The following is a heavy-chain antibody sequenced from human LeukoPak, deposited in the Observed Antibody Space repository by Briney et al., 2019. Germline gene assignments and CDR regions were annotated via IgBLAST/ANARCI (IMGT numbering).Heavy chain of an antibody. CDR3: ARFSSIAAAFDY. CDR2: IYTSGST. J-gene: IGHJ4*02. V-gene: IGHV4-4*07. CDR1: GGSFSTYY. D-gene: IGHD6-6*01. Sequence: SETLSLTCTVSGGSFSTYYWSWIRQPAGKGLEWIGRIYTSGSTNYNPSLKRRVTMSVDTSKNQFSLNLSSVTAADTAVYYCARFSSIAAAFDYWGQGTLVTVSS.